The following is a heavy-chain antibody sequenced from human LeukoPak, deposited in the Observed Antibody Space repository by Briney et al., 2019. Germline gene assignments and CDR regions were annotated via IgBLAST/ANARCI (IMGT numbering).Heavy chain of an antibody. V-gene: IGHV4-39*01. CDR1: GDSISSGTYY. D-gene: IGHD3-10*01. J-gene: IGHJ6*03. CDR3: ARLGGVRGYYYYYMDV. Sequence: SETLSLTCTVSGDSISSGTYYWGWIRQPPGKGMEWIGIIHYGGSTYYNPSLKSRVTISVDTSKKQFSLKLSSVTAADTALYYCARLGGVRGYYYYYMDVWGKGTTVTVSS. CDR2: IHYGGST.